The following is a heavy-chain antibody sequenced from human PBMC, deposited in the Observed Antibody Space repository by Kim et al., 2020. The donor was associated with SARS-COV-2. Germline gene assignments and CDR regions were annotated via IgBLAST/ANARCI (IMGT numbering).Heavy chain of an antibody. CDR3: AREWGAYSCAFDI. CDR1: GFTFSSYE. J-gene: IGHJ3*02. CDR2: ISSSGSTI. D-gene: IGHD5-18*01. V-gene: IGHV3-48*03. Sequence: GGSLRLSCAASGFTFSSYEMNWVRQAPGKGLEWVSYISSSGSTIYYADSVKGRFTISRDNAKNSLYLQMNSLRAEDTAVYYCAREWGAYSCAFDIWGQGTMVTVSS.